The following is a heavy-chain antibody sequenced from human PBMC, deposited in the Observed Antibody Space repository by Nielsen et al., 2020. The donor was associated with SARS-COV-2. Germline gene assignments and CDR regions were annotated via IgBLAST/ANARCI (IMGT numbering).Heavy chain of an antibody. D-gene: IGHD3-10*01. Sequence: SETLSLTCAVSGGSISSGGYSWSWIRQPPGKGLEWIGYIYHSGSTYYNPSLKSRVTISVDRSKNQFSLKLSSVTAADTAVYYCARASAGSLLDYWGQGTLVTVSS. CDR2: IYHSGST. J-gene: IGHJ4*02. V-gene: IGHV4-30-2*01. CDR1: GGSISSGGYS. CDR3: ARASAGSLLDY.